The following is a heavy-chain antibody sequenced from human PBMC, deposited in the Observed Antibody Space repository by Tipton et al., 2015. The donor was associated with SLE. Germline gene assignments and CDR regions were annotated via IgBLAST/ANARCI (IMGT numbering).Heavy chain of an antibody. J-gene: IGHJ4*02. CDR2: ISSSSSYI. V-gene: IGHV3-21*01. CDR1: GFTFSSYS. Sequence: SLRLSCAASGFTFSSYSMNWVRQAPGKGLEWVSSISSSSSYIYYADSVKGRFTISRDNSKNTLYLQMNSLRAEDTAVYYCAKGRDTSVDYWGQGTLVTVSS. D-gene: IGHD5-18*01. CDR3: AKGRDTSVDY.